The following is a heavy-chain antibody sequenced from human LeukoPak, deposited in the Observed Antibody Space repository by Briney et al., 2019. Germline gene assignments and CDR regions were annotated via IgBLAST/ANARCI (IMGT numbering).Heavy chain of an antibody. Sequence: PGGSLRLSCTASGFTFGDYAMSWFRQAPGKGLEWVGFIRSKAYGGTTEYAASVKGRFTISRDDSKSIAYLQMNSLKTEDTAVYYCTRDRTTVTTGYFDYWGQGTLVTVSS. V-gene: IGHV3-49*03. CDR1: GFTFGDYA. CDR2: IRSKAYGGTT. J-gene: IGHJ4*02. CDR3: TRDRTTVTTGYFDY. D-gene: IGHD4-17*01.